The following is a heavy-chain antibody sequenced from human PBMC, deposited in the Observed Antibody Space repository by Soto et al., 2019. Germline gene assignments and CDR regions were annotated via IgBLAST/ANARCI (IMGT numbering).Heavy chain of an antibody. D-gene: IGHD2-2*02. CDR2: IYPGDSDT. CDR3: ARRYCISTSCYNGAYFDY. CDR1: GYSFTSYW. Sequence: GESLKISCKGSGYSFTSYWIGWVRQMPGKGLEWMGIIYPGDSDTRYSPSLQGQVTISADKSISTAYLQWSSLKASDTAMYYCARRYCISTSCYNGAYFDYWGQGTLVTVSS. V-gene: IGHV5-51*01. J-gene: IGHJ4*02.